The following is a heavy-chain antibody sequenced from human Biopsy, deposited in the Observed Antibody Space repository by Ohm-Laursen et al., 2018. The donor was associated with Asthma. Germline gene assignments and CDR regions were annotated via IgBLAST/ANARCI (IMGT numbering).Heavy chain of an antibody. CDR3: ARGKTWGRPYYFDY. V-gene: IGHV3-53*05. J-gene: IGHJ4*02. Sequence: SLRLSCAASGFTVSRDHMFWVRQAPGKGLEWVSVIYSGGTSHTADSVRGRFTISRDNSKDTLYLQVNSLRGDDTAVYYCARGKTWGRPYYFDYWGQGTLVTVSS. D-gene: IGHD7-27*01. CDR2: IYSGGTS. CDR1: GFTVSRDH.